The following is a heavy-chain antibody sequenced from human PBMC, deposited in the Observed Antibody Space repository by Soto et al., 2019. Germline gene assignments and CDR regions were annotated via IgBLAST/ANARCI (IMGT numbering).Heavy chain of an antibody. V-gene: IGHV3-30-3*01. CDR1: GFTFSSYA. Sequence: QVQLVESGGGVVQPGRSPRLSCAASGFTFSSYAMHWVRQAPGQGLERVAVISYDGSNKYYADSVKGRFTLSRDNSKNTLYLQMNSLRSEDTAVYYCARGKVSQSIFGVVTEYYFDYWGQGTLVTVSS. J-gene: IGHJ4*02. CDR2: ISYDGSNK. CDR3: ARGKVSQSIFGVVTEYYFDY. D-gene: IGHD3-3*01.